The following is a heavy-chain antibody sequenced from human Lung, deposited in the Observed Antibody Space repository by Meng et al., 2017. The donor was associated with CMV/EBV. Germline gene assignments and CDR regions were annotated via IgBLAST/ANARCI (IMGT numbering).Heavy chain of an antibody. Sequence: GESXKISXVASGFTFSRNAMHWVRQAPGKGLEWVAFIRYDGSNKYYADSVKGRFTISRDNSENTVYVQMNSLRAEDTAVYYGAKKRIAVVAKGGHIGTRVDYYYGMDVWGQGTTVTVSS. CDR3: AKKRIAVVAKGGHIGTRVDYYYGMDV. CDR1: GFTFSRNA. V-gene: IGHV3-30*02. D-gene: IGHD6-19*01. CDR2: IRYDGSNK. J-gene: IGHJ6*02.